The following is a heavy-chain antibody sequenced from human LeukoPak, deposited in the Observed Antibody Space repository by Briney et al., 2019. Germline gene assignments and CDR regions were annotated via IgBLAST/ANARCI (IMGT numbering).Heavy chain of an antibody. J-gene: IGHJ4*02. CDR3: ARQLGYCSSTSCYADKVDY. V-gene: IGHV4-39*01. CDR2: IYYSGST. D-gene: IGHD2-2*01. Sequence: PSETLSLTCTVSGGSISSSSYYWGWIRQPPGKGLEWIGSIYYSGSTYYNPSLKSRVTISVDTSKNHFSRKLSSVTAADTAVYYCARQLGYCSSTSCYADKVDYWGQGTLVTVSS. CDR1: GGSISSSSYY.